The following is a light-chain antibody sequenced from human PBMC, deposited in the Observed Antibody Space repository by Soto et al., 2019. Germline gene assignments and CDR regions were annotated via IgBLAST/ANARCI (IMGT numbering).Light chain of an antibody. CDR3: SSYTSSRTVV. CDR1: SSDVGGYNF. CDR2: DVS. V-gene: IGLV2-14*01. Sequence: QSALTQPASVSGSPGQSITISCTGTSSDVGGYNFVSWYQQHPGTAPKLMIYDVSNRPSGVSNRFSGSKSGNTASLTISGLQHEDEADYYCSSYTSSRTVVFGGGTKLTVL. J-gene: IGLJ2*01.